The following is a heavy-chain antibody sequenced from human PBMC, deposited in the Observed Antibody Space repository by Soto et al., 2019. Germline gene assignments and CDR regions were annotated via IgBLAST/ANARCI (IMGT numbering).Heavy chain of an antibody. CDR3: AREVSHGYVLRGMDV. CDR2: INSDGSSI. D-gene: IGHD5-18*01. J-gene: IGHJ6*02. Sequence: EVQLVESGGGLVQPGGSVRLSCAASKFTITSYWMHWVRQAPGKGLVWVSRINSDGSSISYADAVKGRFTISRDNAKNTRYLQMNSLRVEDTAVYYCAREVSHGYVLRGMDVWGQGPTVTVFS. CDR1: KFTITSYW. V-gene: IGHV3-74*01.